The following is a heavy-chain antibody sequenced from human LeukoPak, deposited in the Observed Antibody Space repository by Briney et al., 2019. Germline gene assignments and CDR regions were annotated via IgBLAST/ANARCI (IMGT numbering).Heavy chain of an antibody. J-gene: IGHJ4*02. D-gene: IGHD5-18*01. V-gene: IGHV1-8*01. CDR1: GYTFTSYD. CDR3: ARSIRIADSSGGY. Sequence: ASVKVSCKASGYTFTSYDINWARQATGQGLEWMGWMNPNSGNTGYAQKFQGRVTMTRNTSISTAYMELSSLRSEDTAVYYCARSIRIADSSGGYWGQGTLVTVSS. CDR2: MNPNSGNT.